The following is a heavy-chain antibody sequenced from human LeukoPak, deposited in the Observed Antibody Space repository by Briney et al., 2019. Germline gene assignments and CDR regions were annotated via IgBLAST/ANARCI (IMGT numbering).Heavy chain of an antibody. D-gene: IGHD1-26*01. J-gene: IGHJ4*02. CDR3: ARGRGSQGY. V-gene: IGHV4-59*09. Sequence: LEWIGYIYYSGSTNCNPSLKSRVTISVDTSKNQFSLKLSSVTAADTAVYYCARGRGSQGYWGQGTLVTVSS. CDR2: IYYSGST.